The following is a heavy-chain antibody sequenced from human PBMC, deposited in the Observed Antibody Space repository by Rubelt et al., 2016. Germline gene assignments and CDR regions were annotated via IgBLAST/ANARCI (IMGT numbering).Heavy chain of an antibody. J-gene: IGHJ5*02. CDR3: ARSIAVDIGGGFDP. V-gene: IGHV4-31*02. Sequence: GYIYYSGSTYYNPSLKSRVTISVDTSKNQFSLKLSSVTAADTAVYYCARSIAVDIGGGFDPWGQGTLVTVSS. D-gene: IGHD6-19*01. CDR2: IYYSGST.